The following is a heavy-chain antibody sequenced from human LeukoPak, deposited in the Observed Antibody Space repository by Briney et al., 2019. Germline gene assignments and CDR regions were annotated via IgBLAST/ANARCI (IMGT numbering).Heavy chain of an antibody. CDR1: GFTFSSYG. Sequence: PGGSLRLSCAASGFTFSSYGLHWVRQAPGKGLEWVSFIRYDAIIKYYPDSVKGRFTISRDNSKNTLYLEMNSLRAEDTAVYYCARGQRITMVRGVISPFDYWGQGTLVTVSS. V-gene: IGHV3-30*02. CDR2: IRYDAIIK. CDR3: ARGQRITMVRGVISPFDY. D-gene: IGHD3-10*01. J-gene: IGHJ4*02.